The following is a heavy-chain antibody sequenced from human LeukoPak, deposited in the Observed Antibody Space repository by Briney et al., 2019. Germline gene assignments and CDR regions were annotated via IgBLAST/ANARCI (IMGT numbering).Heavy chain of an antibody. CDR2: IYYSGRT. V-gene: IGHV4-59*12. CDR1: GGSISSYY. CDR3: ARDAGDCSSTSCTVDY. J-gene: IGHJ4*02. D-gene: IGHD2-2*01. Sequence: SETLSLTCTVSGGSISSYYWSWIRQPPGKGLEWIGYIYYSGRTKYNPSLKSRVTISVDTSKNQFSLKLSSVTAADTAVYYCARDAGDCSSTSCTVDYWGQGTLVTVSS.